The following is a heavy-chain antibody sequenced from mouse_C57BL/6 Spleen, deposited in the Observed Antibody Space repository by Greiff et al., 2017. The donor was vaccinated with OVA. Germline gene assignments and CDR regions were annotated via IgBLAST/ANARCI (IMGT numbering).Heavy chain of an antibody. CDR2: IWRGGST. CDR1: GFSLTSYG. V-gene: IGHV2-5*01. J-gene: IGHJ1*03. Sequence: QVQLQQSGPGLVQPSQSLSITCTVSGFSLTSYGVHLVRQSPGKGLEWLGVIWRGGSTDYNAAFMSRLSITKDNSKSQVFFKMNSLQADDTAIYYCAKKGYYGSSYVWYFDVWGTGTTVTVSS. CDR3: AKKGYYGSSYVWYFDV. D-gene: IGHD1-1*01.